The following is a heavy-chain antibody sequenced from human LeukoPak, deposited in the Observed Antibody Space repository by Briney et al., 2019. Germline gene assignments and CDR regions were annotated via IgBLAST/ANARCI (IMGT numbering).Heavy chain of an antibody. CDR1: GFTFSSYS. D-gene: IGHD3-10*01. CDR3: ARDVAVSGSGTSMDV. Sequence: GGSLRLSCAASGFTFSSYSMNWVRQAPGKGLEWVSSISSSSSYIYYADSVKGRFTISRDNAKNSLYLQMNSLRAEDTAVYYCARDVAVSGSGTSMDVWGQGTTVTVSS. CDR2: ISSSSSYI. J-gene: IGHJ6*02. V-gene: IGHV3-21*01.